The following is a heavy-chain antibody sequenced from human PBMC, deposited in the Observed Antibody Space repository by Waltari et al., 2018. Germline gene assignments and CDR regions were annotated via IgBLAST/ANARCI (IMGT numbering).Heavy chain of an antibody. CDR1: GGTFSSYT. CDR3: ARGPRIAAADWYFDL. CDR2: IIPILGIA. J-gene: IGHJ2*01. Sequence: QVQLVQSGAEVKKPGSSVKVSCKASGGTFSSYTISWVRQAPGQGLEWMGRIIPILGIANYAQKFQGRVTITADKSTSTAYMELSSLRSEDTAVYYCARGPRIAAADWYFDLWGRGTLVTVSS. V-gene: IGHV1-69*02. D-gene: IGHD6-13*01.